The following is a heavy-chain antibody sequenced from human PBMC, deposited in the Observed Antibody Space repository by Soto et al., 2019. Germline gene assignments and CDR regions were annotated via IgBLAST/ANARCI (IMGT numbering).Heavy chain of an antibody. CDR2: INPNSGGT. D-gene: IGHD2-15*01. CDR3: ARIQGRGYCSGGSYYSDYYYGMDV. CDR1: GYTFTGYY. J-gene: IGHJ6*02. Sequence: GASVKVSCKASGYTFTGYYMHWVRQAPGQGLEWMGWINPNSGGTNYAQKFQGWVTMTRDTSISTAYMELSRLRSDDTAVYYCARIQGRGYCSGGSYYSDYYYGMDVWGQGTTVTVSS. V-gene: IGHV1-2*04.